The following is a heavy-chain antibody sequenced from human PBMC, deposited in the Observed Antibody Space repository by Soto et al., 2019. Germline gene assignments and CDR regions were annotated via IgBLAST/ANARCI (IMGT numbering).Heavy chain of an antibody. J-gene: IGHJ6*02. D-gene: IGHD2-21*01. CDR2: INPSGGST. Sequence: GASVKVSCKASGDTFTSYYMHWVRQAPGQGLEWMGIINPSGGSTSYAQKFQGRVTMTRDTSTSTVYMELSSLRSEDTAVYYCALEGHIVAYYYYGMDVWGQGTTVTVSS. V-gene: IGHV1-46*01. CDR3: ALEGHIVAYYYYGMDV. CDR1: GDTFTSYY.